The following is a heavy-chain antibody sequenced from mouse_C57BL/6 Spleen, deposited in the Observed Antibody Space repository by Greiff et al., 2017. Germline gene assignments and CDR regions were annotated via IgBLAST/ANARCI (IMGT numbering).Heavy chain of an antibody. CDR2: IYPRSGNT. Sequence: QVQLKESGAELARPGASVKLSCKASGYTFTSYGISWVKQRTGQGLAWIGEIYPRSGNTYYNEKFKGKATLTTDKSSRTEYMGLRSLSSEDSAVYICARHGSSYWYFDVWGTGSTGTVSS. V-gene: IGHV1-81*01. CDR1: GYTFTSYG. J-gene: IGHJ1*03. D-gene: IGHD1-1*01. CDR3: ARHGSSYWYFDV.